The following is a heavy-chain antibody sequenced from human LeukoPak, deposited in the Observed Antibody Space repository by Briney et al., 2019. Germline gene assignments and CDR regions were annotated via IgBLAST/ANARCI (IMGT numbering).Heavy chain of an antibody. Sequence: PSETLSLTCAVYGRSFSGYYWSWIRQPPGKGLEWIGEINHSGSTNYNPSLKSRVTISVDTSKNQFSLKLSSVTAADTAVYYCARGDSSGYFDYWGQGTLVTVSS. D-gene: IGHD6-19*01. CDR3: ARGDSSGYFDY. V-gene: IGHV4-34*01. CDR1: GRSFSGYY. J-gene: IGHJ4*02. CDR2: INHSGST.